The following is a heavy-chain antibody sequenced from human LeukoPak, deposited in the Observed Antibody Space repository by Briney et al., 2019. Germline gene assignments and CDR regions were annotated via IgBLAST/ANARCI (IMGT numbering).Heavy chain of an antibody. D-gene: IGHD3-22*01. J-gene: IGHJ4*02. CDR3: ATRAAASYYDSSGYYYGFDY. CDR1: GYTLTELS. CDR2: FDPEDGET. V-gene: IGHV1-24*01. Sequence: ASVKVSCKVSGYTLTELSMHWVRQAPGKGLGWMGGFDPEDGETIYAQKFQGRVTVTEDTSTDTAYMELSSLRSEDTAVYYCATRAAASYYDSSGYYYGFDYWGQGTLVTVSS.